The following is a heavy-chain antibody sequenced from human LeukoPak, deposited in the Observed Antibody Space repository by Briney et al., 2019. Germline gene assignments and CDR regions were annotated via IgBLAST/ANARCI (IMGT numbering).Heavy chain of an antibody. Sequence: SVKVSCKATGGTFSSYAISWVRQAPGQGLEWMGGIIPIFGTANYAQKFQGRVTITTDESTSTAYMELSSLRSEDTAVYYCARERYCSSTSCYTGNWFDPWGQGTLVTVSS. CDR2: IIPIFGTA. CDR1: GGTFSSYA. CDR3: ARERYCSSTSCYTGNWFDP. V-gene: IGHV1-69*05. D-gene: IGHD2-2*02. J-gene: IGHJ5*02.